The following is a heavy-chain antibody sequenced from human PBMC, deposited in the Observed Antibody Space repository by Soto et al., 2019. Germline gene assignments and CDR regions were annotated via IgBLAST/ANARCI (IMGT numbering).Heavy chain of an antibody. J-gene: IGHJ4*02. CDR1: GFTFINYA. Sequence: QVQLVQSGAEEKKPGASVKVSCKASGFTFINYAMHWVRQAPGQSLEWMGWINAGNGDTKYSQKFQGRVTITRDTFESTAFMELSSLRSEDTAVYYCARDLDISILYFFAYWGQGTLVTVSS. D-gene: IGHD3-9*01. CDR2: INAGNGDT. CDR3: ARDLDISILYFFAY. V-gene: IGHV1-3*05.